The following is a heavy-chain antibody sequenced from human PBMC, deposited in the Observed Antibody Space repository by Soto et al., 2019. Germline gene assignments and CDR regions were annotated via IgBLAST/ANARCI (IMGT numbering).Heavy chain of an antibody. CDR2: ISGSGGST. V-gene: IGHV3-23*01. Sequence: GGSLRLSYAASGFTFSSYAMSGVRQAPGKGLEWVSAISGSGGSTYYADSVKGRFTISRDNSKNTLYLQMNSLRAEDTAVYYCAKDERNGSGWYEHRYSGQGTSVTVSS. CDR1: GFTFSSYA. CDR3: AKDERNGSGWYEHRY. D-gene: IGHD6-19*01. J-gene: IGHJ1*01.